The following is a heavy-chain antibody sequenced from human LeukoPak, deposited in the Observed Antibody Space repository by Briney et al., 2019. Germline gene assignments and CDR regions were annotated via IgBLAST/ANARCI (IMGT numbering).Heavy chain of an antibody. D-gene: IGHD3-10*01. CDR1: GFTFNTYW. CDR3: AKRAGHYYGSGSYYDYFDY. J-gene: IGHJ4*02. Sequence: PGGSLRVSCVASGFTFNTYWMSWVRQAPGKGLEWVANINQDGGEKYYVDSVKGRFTISRDNAKKSLYLQMNSLRAEDTAVYYCAKRAGHYYGSGSYYDYFDYWGQGTLVTVSS. CDR2: INQDGGEK. V-gene: IGHV3-7*01.